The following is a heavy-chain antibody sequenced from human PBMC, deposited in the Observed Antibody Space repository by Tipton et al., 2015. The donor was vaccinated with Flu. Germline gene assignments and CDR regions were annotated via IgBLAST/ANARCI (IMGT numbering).Heavy chain of an antibody. J-gene: IGHJ5*02. Sequence: RSLRLSCRASGFTSIDYPMSWFRQAPGKGLEWVAFIRSQTYGAITEYAASVKGRFSISRDDSKRTVYLQMNSLKTEDTGIYYCARGDYGSVDPWGQGTLVTVSS. D-gene: IGHD4/OR15-4a*01. CDR1: GFTSIDYP. CDR3: ARGDYGSVDP. CDR2: IRSQTYGAIT. V-gene: IGHV3-49*03.